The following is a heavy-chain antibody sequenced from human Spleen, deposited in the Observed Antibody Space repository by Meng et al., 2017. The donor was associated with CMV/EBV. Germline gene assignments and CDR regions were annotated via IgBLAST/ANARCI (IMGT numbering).Heavy chain of an antibody. Sequence: GESLKISCAASGFTFSDYYMSWIRQAPGKGLEWVSSISSSSSYIYYADSVKGRFTISRDNAKNSLYLQMNSLRAEDTAVYYCARAYSSSSSLGRWGQGTLVTVSS. D-gene: IGHD6-6*01. CDR3: ARAYSSSSSLGR. V-gene: IGHV3-11*06. J-gene: IGHJ4*02. CDR2: ISSSSSYI. CDR1: GFTFSDYY.